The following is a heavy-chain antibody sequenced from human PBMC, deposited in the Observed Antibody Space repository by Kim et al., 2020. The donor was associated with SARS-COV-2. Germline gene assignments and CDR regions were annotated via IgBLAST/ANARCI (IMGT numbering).Heavy chain of an antibody. CDR1: GFTFSSYG. CDR3: AKVAGYNYAYIDY. J-gene: IGHJ4*02. V-gene: IGHV3-23*01. CDR2: ISGSGSST. Sequence: GGSLRLSCAAFGFTFSSYGMDWVRQAPGKGLEWVSAISGSGSSTYYADSVKGRFTISRDNSKNTLWLQMNSLRAEDTAVYYCAKVAGYNYAYIDYWGQGTLVTVSS. D-gene: IGHD5-18*01.